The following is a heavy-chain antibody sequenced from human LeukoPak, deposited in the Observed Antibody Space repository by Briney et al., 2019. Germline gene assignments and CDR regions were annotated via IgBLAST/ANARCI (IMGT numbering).Heavy chain of an antibody. V-gene: IGHV3-23*01. Sequence: GGSLRPSCAXSXXXXXXXXXXWXXQXXXXXXXXXSAISGSGGSTYYADSVKGRFTISRDNSKNTLYLQMNSLRAEDTAVYYCANSMVRGNFDYWGQGTLVTVSS. CDR1: XXXXXXXX. CDR2: ISGSGGST. D-gene: IGHD3-10*01. CDR3: ANSMVRGNFDY. J-gene: IGHJ4*02.